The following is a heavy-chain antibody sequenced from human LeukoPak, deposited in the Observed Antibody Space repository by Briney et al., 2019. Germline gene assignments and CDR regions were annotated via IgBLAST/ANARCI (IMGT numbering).Heavy chain of an antibody. CDR2: IYTSGST. Sequence: SETLSLTCTVSGGSISSGSYYWSWIRQPAGKGLEWIGRIYTSGSTNYNPSLKSRVTISVDTSKNQFSLKLSSVTAADTAVYYCARSWELLGFGAFDIWGQGTMVTVSS. CDR3: ARSWELLGFGAFDI. J-gene: IGHJ3*02. V-gene: IGHV4-61*02. D-gene: IGHD1-26*01. CDR1: GGSISSGSYY.